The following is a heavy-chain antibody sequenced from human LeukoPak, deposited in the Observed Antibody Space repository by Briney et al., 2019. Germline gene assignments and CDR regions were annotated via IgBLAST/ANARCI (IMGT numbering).Heavy chain of an antibody. J-gene: IGHJ5*02. Sequence: GGSLRLSCAASGFTFSSYAMSWVRQAPGKGLEWVSDISATGGSAYYADSVKGRFTISRDNSKNTLYLQMNSLRAEDTAVYYCAKDKSDYGDPGWFDPWGQGTLVTVSS. CDR2: ISATGGSA. D-gene: IGHD4-17*01. CDR1: GFTFSSYA. V-gene: IGHV3-23*01. CDR3: AKDKSDYGDPGWFDP.